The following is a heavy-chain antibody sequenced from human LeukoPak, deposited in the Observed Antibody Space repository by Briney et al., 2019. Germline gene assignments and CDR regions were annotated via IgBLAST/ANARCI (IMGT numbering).Heavy chain of an antibody. CDR1: GFTFSSYA. CDR3: AKDSWPGYDTPLYYFDY. V-gene: IGHV3-23*01. CDR2: ISGSGGST. Sequence: GGSLRLSCAASGFTFSSYAMSWVRQAPGKGLEWVSAISGSGGSTYYADSVKGRFTISRDNSKNTLYLQMNSLRAEDTAVYYCAKDSWPGYDTPLYYFDYWGQGTLVTVSS. D-gene: IGHD3-22*01. J-gene: IGHJ4*02.